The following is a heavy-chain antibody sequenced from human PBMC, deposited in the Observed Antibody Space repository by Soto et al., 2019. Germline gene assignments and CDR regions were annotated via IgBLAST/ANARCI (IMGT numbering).Heavy chain of an antibody. CDR1: GGTFSSYA. CDR3: ASCRPDLRFRTYYGMDV. Sequence: QVQLVQSGAEVKKPGSSVKVSCKASGGTFSSYAISWVRQAPGQGLEWMGGIIPIFGTANYAQKFQGRVTITADESTSTAYMELSSMRSEDTAVYYCASCRPDLRFRTYYGMDVWGQGTTVTVSS. CDR2: IIPIFGTA. J-gene: IGHJ6*02. D-gene: IGHD3-3*01. V-gene: IGHV1-69*12.